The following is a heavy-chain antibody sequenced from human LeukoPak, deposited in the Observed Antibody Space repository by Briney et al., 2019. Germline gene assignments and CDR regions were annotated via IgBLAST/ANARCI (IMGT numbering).Heavy chain of an antibody. V-gene: IGHV3-23*01. CDR2: ISGSGGST. CDR1: GLTFSNYA. J-gene: IGHJ4*02. D-gene: IGHD1-7*01. CDR3: GKVPQHYNWNYEY. Sequence: PGGSLRLSCAASGLTFSNYAMSWVRQPPGKGLEWVSTISGSGGSTHYADSVKGRFTISRDNSKNTLSLQMNSLRAEDTAVYYCGKVPQHYNWNYEYWGQGTLVTVSS.